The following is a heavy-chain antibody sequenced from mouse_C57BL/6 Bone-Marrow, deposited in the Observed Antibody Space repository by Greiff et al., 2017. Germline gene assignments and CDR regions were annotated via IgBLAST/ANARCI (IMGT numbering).Heavy chain of an antibody. Sequence: EVKLMESGGGLVKPGGSLKLSCAASGFTFSDYGMHWVRQAPEKGLEWVAYISSGSSNIYYADTVKGRFTISRDNAKNTLCLQMTSLRSEDTAIYYCARPFLYYGNYGWCAYWGQGTLVTVSA. CDR2: ISSGSSNI. V-gene: IGHV5-17*01. J-gene: IGHJ3*01. D-gene: IGHD2-1*01. CDR3: ARPFLYYGNYGWCAY. CDR1: GFTFSDYG.